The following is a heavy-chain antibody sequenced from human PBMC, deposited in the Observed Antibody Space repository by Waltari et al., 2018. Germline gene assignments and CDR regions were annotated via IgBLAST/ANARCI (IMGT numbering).Heavy chain of an antibody. CDR3: ARDMAGGGGTSGWIDF. V-gene: IGHV3-43*01. CDR1: GSRSAGSP. J-gene: IGHJ4*02. CDR2: ISWNSGSI. D-gene: IGHD3-16*01. Sequence: EFLLVKPGGPVTQPGSSLTLPCLAFGSRSAGSPIHGVRQVAGKGLEWVSLISWNSGSIFYSDSLKSRVTISRDNSRNSLHLHINNLRSEDTALYFCARDMAGGGGTSGWIDFWGQGTLVTVSS.